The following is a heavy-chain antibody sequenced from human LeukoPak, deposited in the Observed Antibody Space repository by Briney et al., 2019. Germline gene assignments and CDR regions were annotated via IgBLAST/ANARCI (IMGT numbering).Heavy chain of an antibody. J-gene: IGHJ6*02. V-gene: IGHV3-23*01. CDR3: AKDVRVGGGGMDV. CDR1: GFTFSTYA. Sequence: GGSLRLSCAASGFTFSTYAITWVRQAPGKGLEWVSLISGGGGNTYYADSVKGRFTISRDNSKNTVSLQMNSLRAEDTAVYYCAKDVRVGGGGMDVWSQGTPVTVSS. CDR2: ISGGGGNT. D-gene: IGHD1-26*01.